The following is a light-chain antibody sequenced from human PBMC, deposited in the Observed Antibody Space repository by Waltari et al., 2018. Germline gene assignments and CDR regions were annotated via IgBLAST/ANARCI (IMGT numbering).Light chain of an antibody. Sequence: EIVMTQSPATLSMSSGERATLSCRASQSVGSNLAWYHQKPGQAPRLLIYGASTRATGIPARFSGSGSGTQFALTISSLQSEDFAVYYCQHYNSWPLTFGGGTKVEIK. J-gene: IGKJ4*01. CDR3: QHYNSWPLT. V-gene: IGKV3-15*01. CDR1: QSVGSN. CDR2: GAS.